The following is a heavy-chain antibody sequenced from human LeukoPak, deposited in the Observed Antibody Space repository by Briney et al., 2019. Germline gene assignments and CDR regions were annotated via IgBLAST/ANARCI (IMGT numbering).Heavy chain of an antibody. Sequence: GGSLRLSCGASGFTFSDYEMNWVRQAPGMGLEWVSYISDSGSTIYYADSVRGRFTISRDNAKNSLYLQMNSLRAEDTAVYYCARVSYFGSAGFDYWGQGTLVTVSS. CDR1: GFTFSDYE. J-gene: IGHJ4*02. CDR2: ISDSGSTI. CDR3: ARVSYFGSAGFDY. V-gene: IGHV3-48*03. D-gene: IGHD2-21*01.